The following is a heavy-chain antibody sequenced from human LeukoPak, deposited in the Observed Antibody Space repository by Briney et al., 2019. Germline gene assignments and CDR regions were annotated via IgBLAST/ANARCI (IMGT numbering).Heavy chain of an antibody. CDR1: GFTFSDAW. CDR2: NKSKTDGGTT. V-gene: IGHV3-15*07. J-gene: IGHJ4*02. D-gene: IGHD3-22*01. CDR3: TTDYYYDSSGYYYIYYFDY. Sequence: GGSLRLSCAASGFTFSDAWMNWVRQAPGKGLEWVGRNKSKTDGGTTDYAAPVKGRFTISRDDSKNTLYLQMNSLKTEDTAVYYCTTDYYYDSSGYYYIYYFDYRAREPWSPSPQ.